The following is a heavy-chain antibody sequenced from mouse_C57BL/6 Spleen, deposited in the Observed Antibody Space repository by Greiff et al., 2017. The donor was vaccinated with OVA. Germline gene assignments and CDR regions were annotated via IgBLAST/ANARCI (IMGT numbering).Heavy chain of an antibody. CDR1: GYSITSGYF. CDR2: LRYDGSN. V-gene: IGHV3-6*01. CDR3: SWDYFDD. J-gene: IGHJ2*01. Sequence: DVKLVESGPGLVKPSQSLSLTCSVTGYSITSGYFWNLIRQFPGNHLEWMGYLRYDGSNNYNPSLKNRISITRDTSKHRFILKVNAVTTDDTSTYYCSWDYFDDWGKGTTLTVSS.